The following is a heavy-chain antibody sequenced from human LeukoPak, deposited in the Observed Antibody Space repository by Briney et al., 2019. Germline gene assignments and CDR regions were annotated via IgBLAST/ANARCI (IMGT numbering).Heavy chain of an antibody. J-gene: IGHJ6*03. CDR2: IYTSGST. CDR1: GGSISSYY. Sequence: SETLSLTCTVSGGSISSYYWSWIRQPAGKGLEWIGRIYTSGSTNYNPSLKSRVTMSVDTSKNQFSLKLSSVTAADTAVYYCARDWIPDGSSHYYYYMDVWGKGTTVTISS. CDR3: ARDWIPDGSSHYYYYMDV. D-gene: IGHD6-6*01. V-gene: IGHV4-4*07.